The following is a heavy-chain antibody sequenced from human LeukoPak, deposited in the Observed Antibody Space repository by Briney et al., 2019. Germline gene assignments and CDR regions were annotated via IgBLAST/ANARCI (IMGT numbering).Heavy chain of an antibody. CDR3: AKDVQWAPRYYFDY. CDR2: ISGSGGST. CDR1: GFTFSSYA. V-gene: IGHV3-23*01. J-gene: IGHJ4*02. D-gene: IGHD1-26*01. Sequence: GGSLRLSCAAPGFTFSSYAMSWVRQAPGKGLEWVSAISGSGGSTYYADSVKGRFTISRDNSKNTLYLQMNSLRAEDTAVYYCAKDVQWAPRYYFDYWGQGTLVTVSS.